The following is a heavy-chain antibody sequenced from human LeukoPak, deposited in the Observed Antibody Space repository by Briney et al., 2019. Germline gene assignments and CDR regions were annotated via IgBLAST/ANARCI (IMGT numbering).Heavy chain of an antibody. Sequence: GSLRLSCTASGFTFSNYWMHWVRQVPGKGLVWVSRIIGDGSTTFYADSVKGRFTISRDNSKNTLYLQMNSLRAEDTAVYYCARKLRYFDWLLSEAFDIWGQGTMVTVSS. CDR2: IIGDGSTT. CDR3: ARKLRYFDWLLSEAFDI. V-gene: IGHV3-74*01. D-gene: IGHD3-9*01. J-gene: IGHJ3*02. CDR1: GFTFSNYW.